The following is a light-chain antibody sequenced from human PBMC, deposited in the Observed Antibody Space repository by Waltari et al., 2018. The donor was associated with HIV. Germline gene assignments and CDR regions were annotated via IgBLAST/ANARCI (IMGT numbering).Light chain of an antibody. V-gene: IGKV6-21*01. CDR2: YAS. CDR3: HQSSSLPHT. Sequence: EIVLTQSPDVQSVTPKEKVTITCRASQSIGSNLHWYQKKPDQSPKLLIKYASRSFSGVPSRFSGSGSGTDFTLTISRLEAEDAATYYCHQSSSLPHTVGQGTKLEIK. J-gene: IGKJ2*01. CDR1: QSIGSN.